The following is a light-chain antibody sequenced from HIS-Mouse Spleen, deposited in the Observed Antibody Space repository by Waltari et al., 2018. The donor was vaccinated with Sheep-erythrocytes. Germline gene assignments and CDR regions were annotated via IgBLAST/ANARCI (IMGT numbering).Light chain of an antibody. CDR2: DVS. J-gene: IGLJ1*01. V-gene: IGLV2-11*01. CDR3: CSYAGSYNHV. CDR1: SSDVGGYNY. Sequence: QSALTQPRSVSGSPGQSVTISCTGTSSDVGGYNYLSWYQQHPGKAPKLMIYDVSKRPSGVPDRFSCSKSGNTASLTISGLQAEDEADYYCCSYAGSYNHVFATGTKVTVL.